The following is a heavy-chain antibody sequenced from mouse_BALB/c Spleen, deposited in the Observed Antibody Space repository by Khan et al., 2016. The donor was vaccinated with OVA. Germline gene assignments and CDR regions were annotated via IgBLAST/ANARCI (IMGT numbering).Heavy chain of an antibody. CDR3: ARQPYYHYNIMDY. CDR1: GFSLTNYG. D-gene: IGHD2-10*01. J-gene: IGHJ4*01. Sequence: VELVESGPGLAAPSQSLSITCTISGFSLTNYGVHWVRQPPGKGLEWLVVIWSDGSTNYNSVLKSRLTITKDNSPSPVFLIMNRHQTDDTAIYFCARQPYYHYNIMDYWGQGTSVTVSS. CDR2: IWSDGST. V-gene: IGHV2-6-1*01.